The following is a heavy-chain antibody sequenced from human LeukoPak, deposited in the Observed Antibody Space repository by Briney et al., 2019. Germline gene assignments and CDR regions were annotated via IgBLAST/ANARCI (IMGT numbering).Heavy chain of an antibody. D-gene: IGHD6-13*01. CDR3: ARDGSPPGIAAAGTWGMDV. CDR1: GFTFSSYA. Sequence: PGRSLRLSCAASGFTFSSYAMHWVRQAPGKGLEWVAVISYDGSNKYYADSVKGRFTISRDNSKNTLYLQMNSLRAEDTAVYYCARDGSPPGIAAAGTWGMDVWGQGTTVTVSS. J-gene: IGHJ6*02. CDR2: ISYDGSNK. V-gene: IGHV3-30*04.